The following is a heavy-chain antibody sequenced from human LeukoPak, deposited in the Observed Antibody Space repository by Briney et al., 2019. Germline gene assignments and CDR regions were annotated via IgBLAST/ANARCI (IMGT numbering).Heavy chain of an antibody. V-gene: IGHV3-33*06. D-gene: IGHD2-21*02. CDR1: GFTFSSYG. J-gene: IGHJ4*02. Sequence: GGSLRLSCAASGFTFSSYGMHWVRQAPGKGLEGVAVIWYDGSNKYYADSVKGRFTISRDNSKNTLYLQISGLRAEDTAVYYFAKDLAPYCGGDCSALDYWGQGTLVTASS. CDR3: AKDLAPYCGGDCSALDY. CDR2: IWYDGSNK.